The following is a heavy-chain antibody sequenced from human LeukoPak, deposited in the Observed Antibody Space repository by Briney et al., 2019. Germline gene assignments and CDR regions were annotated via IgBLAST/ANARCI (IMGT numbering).Heavy chain of an antibody. Sequence: SETLSLTCAVSGGSISSSNWWSWVRQPPGKGLEWIGEIYHSGSTNYNPSLKSRVTISVDKSRNQFSLKLSSVTAADTAVYYCARVRDILTGYYSYYYYYMDVWGKGTTVTVSS. CDR1: GGSISSSNW. CDR2: IYHSGST. V-gene: IGHV4-4*02. D-gene: IGHD3-9*01. J-gene: IGHJ6*03. CDR3: ARVRDILTGYYSYYYYYMDV.